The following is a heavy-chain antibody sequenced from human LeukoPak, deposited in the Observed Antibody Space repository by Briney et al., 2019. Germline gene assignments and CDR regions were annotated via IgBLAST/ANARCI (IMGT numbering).Heavy chain of an antibody. V-gene: IGHV1-8*01. CDR3: ARSRGDYRNYYMDV. Sequence: ASVKVSCKASGYTFINYDINWVRQATGQGREWMGWMNPNSGNTGLLQKFQGRVTMTRSTSISTAYMKLSTLRSEDTAVYYCARSRGDYRNYYMDVWGKGATVTVSS. CDR2: MNPNSGNT. CDR1: GYTFINYD. D-gene: IGHD4-17*01. J-gene: IGHJ6*03.